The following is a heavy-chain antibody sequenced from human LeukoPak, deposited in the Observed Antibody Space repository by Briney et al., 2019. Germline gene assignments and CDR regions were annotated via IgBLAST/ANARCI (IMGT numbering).Heavy chain of an antibody. CDR3: ARDRATPGYQLLRVDYYYGMDV. V-gene: IGHV4-38-2*02. CDR2: IYHSGST. D-gene: IGHD2-2*01. CDR1: GCSISSGYY. Sequence: PSETLSLTCAVSGCSISSGYYWGWIRQPPGKGLEWIGSIYHSGSTYYNPSLKSRVTISVDTSKNQFSLKLSSVTAADTAVYYCARDRATPGYQLLRVDYYYGMDVWGKGTTVTVSS. J-gene: IGHJ6*04.